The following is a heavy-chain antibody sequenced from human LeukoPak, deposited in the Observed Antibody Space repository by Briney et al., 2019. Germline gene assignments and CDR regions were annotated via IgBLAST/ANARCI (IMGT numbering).Heavy chain of an antibody. CDR2: IYDTGST. V-gene: IGHV4-59*01. Sequence: SETLSLTCTVSGGSISNYYWAWIRQPPGKGFEWIGYIYDTGSTKYNPSLKSRLTISLHTSRNQFSLNLSSLTAADTAIYYCARVRNYPDAFDIWGQGRMVTVSS. J-gene: IGHJ3*02. D-gene: IGHD5-24*01. CDR1: GGSISNYY. CDR3: ARVRNYPDAFDI.